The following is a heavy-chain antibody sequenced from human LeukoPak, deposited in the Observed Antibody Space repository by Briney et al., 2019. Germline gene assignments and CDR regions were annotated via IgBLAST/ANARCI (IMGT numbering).Heavy chain of an antibody. CDR3: ARVRVPAARLLVYYYGMDV. CDR1: GGTFSSYA. D-gene: IGHD2-2*01. V-gene: IGHV1-69*04. CDR2: IIPILGIA. J-gene: IGHJ6*02. Sequence: GASVKVSCKASGGTFSSYAISWVRQAPGQGLEWMGRIIPILGIANYAQKFQGRVTITADKSTSTAYMELSSLRSEDTAVYYCARVRVPAARLLVYYYGMDVWGQGTTVTVSS.